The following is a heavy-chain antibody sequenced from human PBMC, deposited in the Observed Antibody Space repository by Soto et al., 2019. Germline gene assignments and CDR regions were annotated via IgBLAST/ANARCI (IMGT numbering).Heavy chain of an antibody. CDR2: ISAYNGNT. CDR3: ASRDFWSGYYMADYYYGMDV. V-gene: IGHV1-18*01. J-gene: IGHJ6*02. CDR1: GYTFTSYG. Sequence: VASVKVSCKASGYTFTSYGISWVRQAPGQGLEWMGWISAYNGNTNYAQKLQGRVTMTTDTSTSTAYMELRSLRSDDTAVYYCASRDFWSGYYMADYYYGMDVWGQGTTVTVSS. D-gene: IGHD3-3*01.